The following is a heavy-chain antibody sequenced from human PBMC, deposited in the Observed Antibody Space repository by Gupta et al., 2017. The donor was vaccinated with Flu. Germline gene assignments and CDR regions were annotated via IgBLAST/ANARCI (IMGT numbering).Heavy chain of an antibody. D-gene: IGHD6-19*01. Sequence: GKGLEWVANIKQDGSEKYYVDSVKGRFTISRDNAKNSLYLQMNSLRAEDTAVYYCASTTYSSGWYAYYYYGMDVWGQGTTVTVPS. CDR3: ASTTYSSGWYAYYYYGMDV. V-gene: IGHV3-7*01. J-gene: IGHJ6*02. CDR2: IKQDGSEK.